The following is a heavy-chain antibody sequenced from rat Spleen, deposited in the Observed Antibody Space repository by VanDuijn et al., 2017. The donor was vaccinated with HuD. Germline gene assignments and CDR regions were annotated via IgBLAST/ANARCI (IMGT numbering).Heavy chain of an antibody. CDR2: ISSGGHT. CDR3: ARSGRD. J-gene: IGHJ3*01. V-gene: IGHV2S12*01. D-gene: IGHD4-3*01. Sequence: QVQLKESGPGLVQPSQTLSLTCTVSGFSLTSSGVNWIRQPPGKGLEWIAAISSGGHTYYNSALKSRLSISRDTSKSQVFLKMNSLQTEDTAMYFCARSGRDWGQGTLVTVSS. CDR1: GFSLTSSG.